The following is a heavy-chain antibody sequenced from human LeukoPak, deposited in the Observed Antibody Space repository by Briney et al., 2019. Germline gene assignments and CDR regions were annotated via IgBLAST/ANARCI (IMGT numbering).Heavy chain of an antibody. D-gene: IGHD6-6*01. CDR3: AKDKMAYSTSSWDY. J-gene: IGHJ4*02. CDR1: GFAFSNYA. CDR2: ISYDGGTK. Sequence: GGSLRLSCAASGFAFSNYAMHWVRQAPGKGLEWVAVISYDGGTKYYADSVKGRFTISRDNSKNTLYLQMNSLRAEDAAVYYCAKDKMAYSTSSWDYWGQGTLVTVSS. V-gene: IGHV3-30*18.